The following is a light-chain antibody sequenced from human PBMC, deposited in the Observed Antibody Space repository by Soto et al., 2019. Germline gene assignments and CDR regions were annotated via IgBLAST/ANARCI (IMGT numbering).Light chain of an antibody. J-gene: IGKJ2*01. V-gene: IGKV1-5*01. CDR2: GAS. Sequence: DIQMTQSPSSLSASIGDRVTITCRASQRISSYLNWYQQKPGKAPKLLIYGASNLQTGVPSRFSGSGSGTQFTLTISSLQPDDFATYYCQQYSSYPYTFGQGTKLEIK. CDR3: QQYSSYPYT. CDR1: QRISSY.